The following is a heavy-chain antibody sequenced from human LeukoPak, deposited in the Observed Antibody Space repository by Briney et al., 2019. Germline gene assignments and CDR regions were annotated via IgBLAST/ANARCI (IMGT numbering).Heavy chain of an antibody. CDR3: AREMDSYTAMVYTLDY. D-gene: IGHD5-18*01. CDR2: ISAYNGNT. J-gene: IGHJ4*02. V-gene: IGHV1-18*04. CDR1: GYTFTSYG. Sequence: GASVKVSRKASGYTFTSYGISWVRQAPGQGLEWMGWISAYNGNTNYAQKLQGRVTMTTDTSTSTAYMELRSLRSDDTAVYYCAREMDSYTAMVYTLDYWGQGTLVTVSS.